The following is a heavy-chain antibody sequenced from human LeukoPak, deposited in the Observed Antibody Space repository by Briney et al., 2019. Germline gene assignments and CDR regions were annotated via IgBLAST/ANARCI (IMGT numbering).Heavy chain of an antibody. Sequence: NPGGSLRLSCAASGFTFSSYAMSWVRQAPGKGLEWVSVISGSGGSTDYADSVKGRFTIFRDNSKNTLYLQMNSLRAEDTAVYYCARTNTYYDFWSGGYYYYYMDVWGKGTTVTVSS. D-gene: IGHD3-3*01. CDR1: GFTFSSYA. CDR3: ARTNTYYDFWSGGYYYYYMDV. CDR2: ISGSGGST. J-gene: IGHJ6*03. V-gene: IGHV3-23*01.